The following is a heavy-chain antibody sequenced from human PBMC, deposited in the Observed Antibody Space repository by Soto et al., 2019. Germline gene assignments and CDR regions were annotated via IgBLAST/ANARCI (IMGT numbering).Heavy chain of an antibody. J-gene: IGHJ6*03. D-gene: IGHD2-15*01. CDR1: GFTFSSYA. Sequence: PGGSLRLSCAASGFTFSSYAMSWVRQAPGKGLEWGSAISGSGGSTYYADSVKGRFTISRDNSKNTLYLQMNSLRAEDTAVYYCAKDPPSSCSGGSCHPSYYYYMDVWGKGTTVTVSS. CDR2: ISGSGGST. CDR3: AKDPPSSCSGGSCHPSYYYYMDV. V-gene: IGHV3-23*01.